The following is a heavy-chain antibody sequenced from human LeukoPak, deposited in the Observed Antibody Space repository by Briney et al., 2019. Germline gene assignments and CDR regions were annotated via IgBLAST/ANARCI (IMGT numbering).Heavy chain of an antibody. V-gene: IGHV3-9*01. CDR3: VKDIKGGSTWYAFDY. CDR2: ISWNRGSI. CDR1: GFTFDDYA. D-gene: IGHD6-13*01. J-gene: IGHJ4*02. Sequence: GGSLRLSCAASGFTFDDYAMHWVRHAPGKGLEWVSGISWNRGSIGYADSVKGRFTISRDNAKNSLYLQMNSLRAEDTALYYCVKDIKGGSTWYAFDYWGQGTLVTVSS.